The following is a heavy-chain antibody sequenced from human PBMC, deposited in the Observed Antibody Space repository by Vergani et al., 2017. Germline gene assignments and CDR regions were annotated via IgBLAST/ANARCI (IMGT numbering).Heavy chain of an antibody. D-gene: IGHD3-22*01. J-gene: IGHJ4*02. CDR3: ARGVDYYDSSGYYFARYLARSYYFDY. V-gene: IGHV3-53*01. CDR1: GFTVSSNY. CDR2: IYSGGST. Sequence: EVQLVESGGGLIQPGGSLRLSCAASGFTVSSNYMSWVRQAPGKGLEWVSVIYSGGSTYYADSVKGRFTISRDNSKNTLYLQMNSLRAEDTAVYYCARGVDYYDSSGYYFARYLARSYYFDYWGQGTLVTVSS.